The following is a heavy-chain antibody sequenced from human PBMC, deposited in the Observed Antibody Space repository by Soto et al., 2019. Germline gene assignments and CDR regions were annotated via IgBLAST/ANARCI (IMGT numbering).Heavy chain of an antibody. J-gene: IGHJ6*02. CDR3: ARDFGDGGSYNYYYGMDV. V-gene: IGHV4-61*01. D-gene: IGHD3-10*01. CDR1: GGSVSGGSYY. CDR2: IDYSGST. Sequence: SETLSLTCTVSGGSVSGGSYYWSWIRQPPGKGLEWIGYIDYSGSTNYNPSLKSRVTISVDTSKNQFFLRLSSVTAADTAVYYCARDFGDGGSYNYYYGMDVWGRGTTVTVSS.